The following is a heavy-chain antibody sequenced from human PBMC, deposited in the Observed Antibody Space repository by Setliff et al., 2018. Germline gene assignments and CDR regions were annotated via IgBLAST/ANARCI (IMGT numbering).Heavy chain of an antibody. CDR2: IIHSGST. V-gene: IGHV4-34*12. CDR1: GGSFSGYY. CDR3: AKGRGEMDS. J-gene: IGHJ4*02. D-gene: IGHD3-10*01. Sequence: SETLSLTCAVYGGSFSGYYWSWIRQPPGKRLEWIGEIIHSGSTNYNPSLKSRVTISMDTSKNQFSLRVSSVTAADTAIYYCAKGRGEMDSWGQGILVTVSS.